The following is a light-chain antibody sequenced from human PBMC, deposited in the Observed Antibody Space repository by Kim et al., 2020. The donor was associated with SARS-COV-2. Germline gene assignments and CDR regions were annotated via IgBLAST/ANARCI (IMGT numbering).Light chain of an antibody. V-gene: IGKV1-5*03. CDR3: QQYNSYPFT. Sequence: ASVGDRATITCRASQSISSWLAWYQQKPGQAPKLLIYKASSLESGVPSRFSGSGSGTEFTLTISSLQPDDFATYYCQQYNSYPFTFGPGTKVDIK. CDR2: KAS. CDR1: QSISSW. J-gene: IGKJ3*01.